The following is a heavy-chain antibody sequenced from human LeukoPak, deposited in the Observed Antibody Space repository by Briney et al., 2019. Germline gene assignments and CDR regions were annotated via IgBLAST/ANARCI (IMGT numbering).Heavy chain of an antibody. CDR3: AKDFATYEVLPRYFES. CDR2: IRNDETNK. Sequence: AGGSLRLSCAASGFTFNTYGMHWVRQAPGKGLEWVTYIRNDETNKYYVDSVKGRFTISRDNSKNTLYLQMNSLRPEDTAVYYCAKDFATYEVLPRYFESWGQGTLVTVSS. D-gene: IGHD3-9*01. V-gene: IGHV3-30*02. J-gene: IGHJ4*02. CDR1: GFTFNTYG.